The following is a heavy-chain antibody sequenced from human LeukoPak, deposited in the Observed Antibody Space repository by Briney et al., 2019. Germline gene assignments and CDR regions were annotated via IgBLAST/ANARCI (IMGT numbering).Heavy chain of an antibody. V-gene: IGHV1-2*02. Sequence: GASVKVSCKASGYTFTSYDINWVRQAPGQGLEWMGWINPNSGGTNYAQKFQGRVTMTRDTSISTAYMELSRLRSDDTAVYYCARGPNWNNFDYWGQGTLVTVSS. J-gene: IGHJ4*02. CDR3: ARGPNWNNFDY. CDR1: GYTFTSYD. CDR2: INPNSGGT. D-gene: IGHD1/OR15-1a*01.